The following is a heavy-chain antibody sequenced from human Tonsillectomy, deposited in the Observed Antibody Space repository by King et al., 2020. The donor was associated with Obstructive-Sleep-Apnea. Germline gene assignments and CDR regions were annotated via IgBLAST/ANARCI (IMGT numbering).Heavy chain of an antibody. D-gene: IGHD1-26*01. CDR2: IKQDGSEK. CDR3: ASPPWELLSH. Sequence: VQLVESGGGLVQPGGSLRLSCAASGFTFSSYWMSWVRQAPGKGLEWVANIKQDGSEKYYVDSVKGRLTISRDNAKNLLYLQMNSLRAEDTAVYYCASPPWELLSHWGQGTLVTVSS. CDR1: GFTFSSYW. J-gene: IGHJ4*02. V-gene: IGHV3-7*03.